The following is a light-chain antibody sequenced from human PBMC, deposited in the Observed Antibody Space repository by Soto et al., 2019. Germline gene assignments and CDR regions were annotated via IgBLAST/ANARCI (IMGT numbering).Light chain of an antibody. CDR1: QSMSRY. CDR3: QHSYSSPPWT. Sequence: DIQMTQSPSSLSASVGDRVTITCRASQSMSRYLIWYQQKTGKAPKLLIYATSSLQSGVPSRFSGSGSGTDFTLTISSLQPEDFATYYCQHSYSSPPWTVGQGTKVEIK. V-gene: IGKV1-39*01. CDR2: ATS. J-gene: IGKJ1*01.